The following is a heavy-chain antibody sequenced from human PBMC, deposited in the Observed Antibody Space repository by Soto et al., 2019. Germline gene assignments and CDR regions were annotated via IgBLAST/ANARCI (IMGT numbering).Heavy chain of an antibody. D-gene: IGHD6-13*01. Sequence: EVQLLESGGGLVQPGGSLRLSCAASGFTFSSYAMSWVRQAPGKGLAWVSAISGSGGSTYYADSVKGRFTISRDNSKNTLYLQMNSLRAEDTAVYYCAKGYSSSWRYNWFDPWGQGTLVTVSS. J-gene: IGHJ5*02. CDR2: ISGSGGST. V-gene: IGHV3-23*01. CDR1: GFTFSSYA. CDR3: AKGYSSSWRYNWFDP.